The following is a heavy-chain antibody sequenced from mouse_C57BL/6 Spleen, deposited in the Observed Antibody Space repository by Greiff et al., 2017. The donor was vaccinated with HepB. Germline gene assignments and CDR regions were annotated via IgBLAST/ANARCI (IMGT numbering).Heavy chain of an antibody. CDR1: GYTFTSYW. CDR3: ARTSSSGYWFAY. D-gene: IGHD3-2*02. Sequence: QVQLQQPGAELVRPGSSVKLSCKASGYTFTSYWMDWVKQRPGQGLEWIGNIYPSDSETHYNQKFKDKATLTVDKSSSTAYMQLSSLTSEDSAVYYCARTSSSGYWFAYWGQGTLVTVSA. CDR2: IYPSDSET. V-gene: IGHV1-61*01. J-gene: IGHJ3*01.